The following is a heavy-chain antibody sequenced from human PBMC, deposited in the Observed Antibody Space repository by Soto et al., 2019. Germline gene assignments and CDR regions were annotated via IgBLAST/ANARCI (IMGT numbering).Heavy chain of an antibody. D-gene: IGHD3-22*01. CDR3: AGAYYYDSSGYFHPPTSYY. CDR2: IYYSGST. Sequence: SETLSLTCIVSGGSISSGDYYWSWIRQPPGKGLEWIGYIYYSGSTYYNPSLKSRVTISVDTSKNQFSLKLSSVTAADTAVYYCAGAYYYDSSGYFHPPTSYYWGQGTLVTVSS. J-gene: IGHJ4*02. V-gene: IGHV4-30-4*01. CDR1: GGSISSGDYY.